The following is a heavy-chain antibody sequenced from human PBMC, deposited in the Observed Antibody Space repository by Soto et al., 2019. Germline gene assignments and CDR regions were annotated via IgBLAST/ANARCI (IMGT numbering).Heavy chain of an antibody. CDR2: IYPGDSDT. Sequence: GESLKISCKGSGYSFTSDWIGWVRQMPGKGLEWMGIIYPGDSDTRYSPSFQGQVTISADKSISTAYLQWSSLKASDTAMYYCARLSYYDRSGSPYYYYYDMDGCGQGTTVTFCS. J-gene: IGHJ6*02. V-gene: IGHV5-51*01. CDR3: ARLSYYDRSGSPYYYYYDMDG. D-gene: IGHD3-22*01. CDR1: GYSFTSDW.